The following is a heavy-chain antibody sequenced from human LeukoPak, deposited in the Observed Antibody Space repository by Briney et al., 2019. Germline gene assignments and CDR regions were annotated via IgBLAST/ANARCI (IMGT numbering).Heavy chain of an antibody. Sequence: PGSSLRLSCQASGFTFSSYAMHWVRQAPGKGLEWVAVISYDGSNKYYADSVKGRFTITRDNSKNTLYLQMNSLRAEDTAVYYCARSYDSSGYYFSYFDYWGQGTLVTVSS. CDR2: ISYDGSNK. D-gene: IGHD3-22*01. V-gene: IGHV3-30*04. J-gene: IGHJ4*02. CDR1: GFTFSSYA. CDR3: ARSYDSSGYYFSYFDY.